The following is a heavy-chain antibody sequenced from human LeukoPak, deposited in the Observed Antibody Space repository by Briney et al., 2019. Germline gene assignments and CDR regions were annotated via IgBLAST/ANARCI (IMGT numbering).Heavy chain of an antibody. CDR3: AKEGFDS. Sequence: GGSLRLSCAGSGFSFSSYAMHWVRRAPGKGLEWVSSISNSGGSTYYADSVKGRFTISRDNSKNTLYLQMNSLRAEDTAVYYCAKEGFDSWGQGTLVTVSS. V-gene: IGHV3-23*01. CDR1: GFSFSSYA. CDR2: ISNSGGST. J-gene: IGHJ4*02.